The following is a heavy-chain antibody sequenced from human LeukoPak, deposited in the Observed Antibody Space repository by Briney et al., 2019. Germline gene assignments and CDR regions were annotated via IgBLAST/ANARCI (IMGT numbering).Heavy chain of an antibody. J-gene: IGHJ4*02. CDR2: ISGSGAST. V-gene: IGHV3-23*01. CDR1: GFIFSDHA. D-gene: IGHD1-26*01. CDR3: AKDVGKWKSLHFFDY. Sequence: GGSLRLSCPASGFIFSDHAMSWVRQAPGKGLEWISGISGSGASTYYADSVKGRFTISRDDSRNTLYLQMNSLRGDDTAVYYCAKDVGKWKSLHFFDYWGQGTLVTVSS.